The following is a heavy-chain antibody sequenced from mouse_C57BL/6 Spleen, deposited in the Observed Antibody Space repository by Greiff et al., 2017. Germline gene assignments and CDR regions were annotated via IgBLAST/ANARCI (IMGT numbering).Heavy chain of an antibody. Sequence: VKLQESGAELARPGASVKLSCKASGYTFTSYGISWVKQRTGQGLEWIGEIYPRSGNTYYNEKFKGKATLTADKSSSTAYMELRSLTSEDSAVYFCARNPTTGDFDYWGQGTTLTVSS. D-gene: IGHD1-1*01. CDR1: GYTFTSYG. V-gene: IGHV1-81*01. J-gene: IGHJ2*01. CDR3: ARNPTTGDFDY. CDR2: IYPRSGNT.